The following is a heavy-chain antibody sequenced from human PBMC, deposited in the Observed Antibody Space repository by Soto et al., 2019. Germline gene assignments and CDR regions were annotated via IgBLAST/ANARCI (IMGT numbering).Heavy chain of an antibody. J-gene: IGHJ5*02. CDR3: ARGVLYYYDSSGYPHWFDP. D-gene: IGHD3-22*01. CDR1: GFTFSSYG. Sequence: QVQLVESGGGVVQPGRSLRLSCAASGFTFSSYGMHWVRQAPGKGLEWVAVISYDGSNKYYADSVKGRFTISRDNSKNTLYLQMNSLRAEDTAVYYCARGVLYYYDSSGYPHWFDPWGQGTLVTVSS. V-gene: IGHV3-30*03. CDR2: ISYDGSNK.